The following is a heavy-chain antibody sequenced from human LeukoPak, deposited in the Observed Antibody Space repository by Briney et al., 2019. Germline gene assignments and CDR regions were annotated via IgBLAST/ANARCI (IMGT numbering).Heavy chain of an antibody. D-gene: IGHD5-18*01. V-gene: IGHV1-18*01. Sequence: APVRVSCKASGFTFSSYGISWVGQAPGQGLEWMGWISAYNGNTNYAQRVQGRVTMTTDTSTSTAYMELRSLRSDDTAVYYCARDVDTSMAYYFDCWGQGTLVTVSS. CDR3: ARDVDTSMAYYFDC. CDR1: GFTFSSYG. J-gene: IGHJ4*02. CDR2: ISAYNGNT.